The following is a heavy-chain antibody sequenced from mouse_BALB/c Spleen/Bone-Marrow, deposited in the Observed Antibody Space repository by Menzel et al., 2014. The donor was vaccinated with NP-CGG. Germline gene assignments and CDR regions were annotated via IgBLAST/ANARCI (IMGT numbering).Heavy chain of an antibody. CDR3: ARSGKLRNAMDC. J-gene: IGHJ4*01. CDR1: GYTFTDYA. CDR2: ISGYYGDA. V-gene: IGHV1-67*01. D-gene: IGHD2-12*01. Sequence: VKLVESGAELVRPGVSVKISCKGSGYTFTDYAIHWVKQSHAKSLEWIGLISGYYGDAIYNQKFKGKATMTVDKSSRTAYMDLARLTSEDSAIYYCARSGKLRNAMDCWGQGTSVTVSS.